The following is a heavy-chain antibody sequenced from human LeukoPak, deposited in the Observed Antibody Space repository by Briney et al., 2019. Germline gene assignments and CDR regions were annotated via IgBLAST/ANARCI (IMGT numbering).Heavy chain of an antibody. CDR3: ARFNLGYPPFY. Sequence: SETLSLTCTVSGGSISGNYWSWIRGPPGKGLEWIGHVYYTGSTNYNPPLMSRITISVDTSKNQFSLKLSSVTAADTAVYFCARFNLGYPPFYWGQGTLVTVPS. CDR1: GGSISGNY. J-gene: IGHJ4*02. V-gene: IGHV4-59*08. D-gene: IGHD5-12*01. CDR2: VYYTGST.